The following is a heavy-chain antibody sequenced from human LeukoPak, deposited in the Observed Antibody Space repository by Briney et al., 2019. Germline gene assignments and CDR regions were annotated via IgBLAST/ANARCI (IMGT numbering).Heavy chain of an antibody. Sequence: ESLKISCKGSGYIFTSYWIGWVRQMPGKGLEWMGIIYPGDSDTRYSPSFQGQVTISADKSISTAYLQWSSLKASDTAMYYCARPQDYSSSSFDYWGQGTLVTVSS. CDR3: ARPQDYSSSSFDY. D-gene: IGHD6-6*01. J-gene: IGHJ4*02. V-gene: IGHV5-51*01. CDR1: GYIFTSYW. CDR2: IYPGDSDT.